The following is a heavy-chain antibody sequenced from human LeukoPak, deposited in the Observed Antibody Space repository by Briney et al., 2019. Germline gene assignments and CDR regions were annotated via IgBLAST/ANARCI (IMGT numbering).Heavy chain of an antibody. CDR3: ARDRVAAAGRWLDY. D-gene: IGHD6-13*01. CDR2: ISPGGGWT. V-gene: IGHV1-46*01. CDR1: GYSFTTYF. J-gene: IGHJ4*02. Sequence: ASVKISCKASGYSFTTYFMHWVRQAPGQGLEWLGIISPGGGWTNYAQRFQGRVTMTWDTSTSTVYMELSSLRSEDTAVYYCARDRVAAAGRWLDYWGQGTLVTVSS.